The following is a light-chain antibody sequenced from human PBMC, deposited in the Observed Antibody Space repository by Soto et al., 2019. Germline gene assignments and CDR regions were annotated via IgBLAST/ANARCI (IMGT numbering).Light chain of an antibody. CDR2: GAS. V-gene: IGKV3-20*01. CDR1: QSVSSSY. CDR3: QQSGSSPQT. Sequence: EIVLTQSPGTLSLSPGERATFSCRASQSVSSSYLAWYQQKPGQAPRLLMYGASRRATGIPDRFSGSGSGTDFTLTISRLEPEDVAAYFCQQSGSSPQTFGQGTKLEIK. J-gene: IGKJ2*01.